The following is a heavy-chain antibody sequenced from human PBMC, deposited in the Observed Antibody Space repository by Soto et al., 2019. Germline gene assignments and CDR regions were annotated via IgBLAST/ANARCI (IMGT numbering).Heavy chain of an antibody. V-gene: IGHV1-2*02. J-gene: IGHJ3*02. D-gene: IGHD3-10*01. CDR3: ARDSKQLKWFGVPNAFDI. CDR1: GYTFTGYY. Sequence: GASVKVSCKASGYTFTGYYMHWVRQAPGQGLEWMGWINPNSGGTNYAQKFQGRVTMTRDTSISTAYMELSRLRSDDTAVYYCARDSKQLKWFGVPNAFDIWGQGTIVTVSS. CDR2: INPNSGGT.